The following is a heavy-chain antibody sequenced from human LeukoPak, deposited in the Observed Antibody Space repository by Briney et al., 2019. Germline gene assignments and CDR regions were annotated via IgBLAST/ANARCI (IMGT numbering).Heavy chain of an antibody. CDR3: ARGGACSSTSCYYLDP. J-gene: IGHJ5*02. V-gene: IGHV3-7*01. CDR2: INQDGSEK. D-gene: IGHD2-2*01. Sequence: GGSLRLSCAASGFTFSSYWMSWVRQAPGKGLEWVANINQDGSEKDYVDSVKGRFTISRDNAKNSLYLQMNSLRAEDTAVYYCARGGACSSTSCYYLDPWGQGTLVTVSS. CDR1: GFTFSSYW.